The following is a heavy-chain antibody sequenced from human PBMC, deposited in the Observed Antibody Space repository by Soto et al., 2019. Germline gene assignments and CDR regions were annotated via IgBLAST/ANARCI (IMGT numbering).Heavy chain of an antibody. J-gene: IGHJ6*02. CDR2: SSGSGAST. Sequence: EVQLLESGGGLVQPGGSLRLSCAVSGITFSSYAMTWVRQAPGKGLEWVSGSSGSGASTYHADSVRGRFTISRDNSKNTLYLQMNSLRAEDTAVYYCAKSVGVYYYNGMDVWGQGTTVTVSS. CDR1: GITFSSYA. CDR3: AKSVGVYYYNGMDV. V-gene: IGHV3-23*01. D-gene: IGHD2-15*01.